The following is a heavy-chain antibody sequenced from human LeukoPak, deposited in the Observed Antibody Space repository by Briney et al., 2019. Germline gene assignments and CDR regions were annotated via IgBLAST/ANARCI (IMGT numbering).Heavy chain of an antibody. CDR2: ISGSGGKT. V-gene: IGHV3-23*01. Sequence: GGSLRLSCAASGFTFSSYVMSWVRQAPGKGLEWVSAISGSGGKTYYADSVKGRFTISRDDSKNTVYLQVNSLRAEDTAVYNCAKEDGGSKWYLFDYWGRGTLVTVSS. J-gene: IGHJ4*02. CDR3: AKEDGGSKWYLFDY. D-gene: IGHD6-13*01. CDR1: GFTFSSYV.